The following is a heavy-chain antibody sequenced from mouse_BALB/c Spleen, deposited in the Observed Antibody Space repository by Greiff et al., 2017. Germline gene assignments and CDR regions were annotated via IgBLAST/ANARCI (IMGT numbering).Heavy chain of an antibody. CDR3: AREGTTATLYYFDY. Sequence: EVKLVESGGGLVKPGGSLKLSCAASGFTFSDYYMYWVRQTPEKRLEWVATISDGGSYTYYPDSVKGRFTISRDNAKNTLFLQMTSLRSEDTAMYYCAREGTTATLYYFDYWGQGTTLTVSS. J-gene: IGHJ2*01. V-gene: IGHV5-4*02. CDR2: ISDGGSYT. D-gene: IGHD1-2*01. CDR1: GFTFSDYY.